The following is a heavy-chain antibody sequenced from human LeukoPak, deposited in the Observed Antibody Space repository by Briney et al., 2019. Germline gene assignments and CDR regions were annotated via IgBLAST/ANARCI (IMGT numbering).Heavy chain of an antibody. D-gene: IGHD3-10*01. CDR3: ARDYYGSHDY. Sequence: GRSLRLSCAASGFTFSRYYMSWVRQAPGQGLEWVAHTNQDGSVEFHVDSVKGRSTISRDNAKNSLYLQMNSLRADDTAVYYCARDYYGSHDYWGQGALVTVSS. CDR2: TNQDGSVE. CDR1: GFTFSRYY. V-gene: IGHV3-7*01. J-gene: IGHJ4*02.